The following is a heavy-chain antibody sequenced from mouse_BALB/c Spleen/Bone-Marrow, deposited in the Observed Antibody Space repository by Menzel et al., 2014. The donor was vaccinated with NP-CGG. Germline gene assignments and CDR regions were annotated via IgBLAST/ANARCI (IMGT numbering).Heavy chain of an antibody. Sequence: QVQLQQSGPGLVKPSQSLSITCTVSGFSLTSYGVHWVRQSPGKGLEWLGVIWSGGSTDYNAAFISRLSISKDNSKSXXFFKMNNLQANDTAIYYCARRKSGKGYFDYWGQGTTLTVSS. CDR3: ARRKSGKGYFDY. D-gene: IGHD1-3*01. V-gene: IGHV2-2*02. CDR1: GFSLTSYG. CDR2: IWSGGST. J-gene: IGHJ2*01.